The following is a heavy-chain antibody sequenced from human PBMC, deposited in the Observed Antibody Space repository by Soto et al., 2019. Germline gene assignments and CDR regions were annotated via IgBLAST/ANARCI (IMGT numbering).Heavy chain of an antibody. CDR3: AREYGAGTSFFAY. CDR1: GFTXSSNY. J-gene: IGHJ4*02. CDR2: IYSGGST. Sequence: GESLKISCAASGFTXSSNYMSWVRQAPGKGLEWVSVIYSGGSTYYADSVKGRFTISRDNSKNTLYLQMNSLRAEDTAVYSCAREYGAGTSFFAYWGQGTLVTVSS. D-gene: IGHD3-10*01. V-gene: IGHV3-66*01.